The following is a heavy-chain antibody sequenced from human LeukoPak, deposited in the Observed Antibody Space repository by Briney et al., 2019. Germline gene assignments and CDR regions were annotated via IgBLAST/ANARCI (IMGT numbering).Heavy chain of an antibody. CDR1: GFTFSSYA. J-gene: IGHJ4*02. CDR3: ARDPNYYGSGSYANFDY. CDR2: ISYDGSNK. V-gene: IGHV3-30*04. D-gene: IGHD3-10*01. Sequence: GGSLRLSCAASGFTFSSYAMHWVRQAPGKGLEWVAVISYDGSNKYYADSVKGRFTISRDNSKNTLYLQMNSLRAEHTAVYYCARDPNYYGSGSYANFDYWGQGTLVTVSS.